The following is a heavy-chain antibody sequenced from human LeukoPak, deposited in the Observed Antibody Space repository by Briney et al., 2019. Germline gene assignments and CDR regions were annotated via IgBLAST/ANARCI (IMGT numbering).Heavy chain of an antibody. CDR2: IVVGSGNT. V-gene: IGHV1-58*02. Sequence: TSVKVSCKASGFTFTSSAMQWLRQARGQRLEWIGWIVVGSGNTNYAQKFQERVTITRDMSTSTAYMELSSLRSEDTAVYYCAADLREYSSSPNAFDYWGQGTLVTVSS. J-gene: IGHJ4*02. CDR1: GFTFTSSA. D-gene: IGHD6-6*01. CDR3: AADLREYSSSPNAFDY.